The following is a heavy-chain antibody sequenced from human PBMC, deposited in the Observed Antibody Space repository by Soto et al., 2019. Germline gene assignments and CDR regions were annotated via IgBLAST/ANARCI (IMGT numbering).Heavy chain of an antibody. Sequence: EVQLVESGGGLVQPGRSLRLSCAGSGFTLSDYYIDWVRQAPGKGQEWVGRSRDKGNSYSTDYAASVKGRFTISRDASKNSLYLQMNSLKTEDTALYYCTRSITGTTSFDYWGQGTLVTVSS. CDR3: TRSITGTTSFDY. V-gene: IGHV3-72*01. CDR2: SRDKGNSYST. D-gene: IGHD1-7*01. CDR1: GFTLSDYY. J-gene: IGHJ4*02.